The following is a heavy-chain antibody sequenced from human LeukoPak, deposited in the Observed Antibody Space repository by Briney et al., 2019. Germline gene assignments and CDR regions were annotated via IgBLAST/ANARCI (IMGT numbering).Heavy chain of an antibody. J-gene: IGHJ4*02. CDR3: SRRSDFWSGYHYYFDY. Sequence: RGGSLRLSCVASGFTFSSYWMRWVRRAPGEGVEWVANIKEDGSEKYYVDSVKGRFTISRDNSKDTLYLQMNSLRAEDTAVYYCSRRSDFWSGYHYYFDYWGQGTLVTVSS. CDR2: IKEDGSEK. V-gene: IGHV3-7*01. D-gene: IGHD3-3*01. CDR1: GFTFSSYW.